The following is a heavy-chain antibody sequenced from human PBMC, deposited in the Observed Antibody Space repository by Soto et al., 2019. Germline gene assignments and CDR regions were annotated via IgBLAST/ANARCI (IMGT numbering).Heavy chain of an antibody. CDR1: GFTFSSYS. CDR2: ISSSSSTI. D-gene: IGHD1-26*01. Sequence: GGSLRLSCAASGFTFSSYSMNWVRQAPGKGLEWVSYISSSSSTIYYADSVKGRFTISRDNAKNSLYLQMNSLRDEDKSVYYCARDSTSSMGATTSWFDPWGQGTLVTVSS. CDR3: ARDSTSSMGATTSWFDP. J-gene: IGHJ5*02. V-gene: IGHV3-48*02.